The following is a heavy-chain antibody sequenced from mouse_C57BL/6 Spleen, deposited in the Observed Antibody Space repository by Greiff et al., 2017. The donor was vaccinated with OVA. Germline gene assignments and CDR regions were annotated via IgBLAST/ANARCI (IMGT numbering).Heavy chain of an antibody. CDR2: INPSSGYT. V-gene: IGHV1-4*01. CDR1: GYTFTSYT. D-gene: IGHD1-1*01. Sequence: QVQLQQSGAELARPGASVKMSCKASGYTFTSYTMHWVNQRPGPGLEWIGSINPSSGYTKYNQKFQDKATLPADKSSSTAYMQLSSLTAEDSAVYYSARAYYDVWFAYWGQGTLVTVSA. CDR3: ARAYYDVWFAY. J-gene: IGHJ3*01.